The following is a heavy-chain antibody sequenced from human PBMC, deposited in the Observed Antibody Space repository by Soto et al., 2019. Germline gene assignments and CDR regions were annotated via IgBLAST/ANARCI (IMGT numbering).Heavy chain of an antibody. V-gene: IGHV1-69*08. J-gene: IGHJ4*02. CDR1: GGTFSSYT. D-gene: IGHD6-19*01. CDR2: IIPILGIA. CDR3: AREIGIAVAGPCDY. Sequence: QVQLVQSGAEVKKPGSSVKVSCKASGGTFSSYTISWVRQAPGQGLEWMGRIIPILGIANYAQKFQGRVTITADKSTSTAYMELSSLRSEDTAVYYCAREIGIAVAGPCDYWGQGTLVTVSS.